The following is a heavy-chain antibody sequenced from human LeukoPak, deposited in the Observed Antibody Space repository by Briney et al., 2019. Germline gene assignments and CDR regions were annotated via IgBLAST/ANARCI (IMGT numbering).Heavy chain of an antibody. CDR3: AKGLAAMIVVVTAFDY. J-gene: IGHJ4*02. CDR1: GFTFSSYA. CDR2: ISGSGGST. Sequence: GGSLRLSCAASGFTFSSYAMSWVRQAPGKGLEWVPAISGSGGSTYYADSVKGRFTISRDNSKNTLYLQMNSLRAEDTAVYYCAKGLAAMIVVVTAFDYWGQGTLVTVSS. V-gene: IGHV3-23*01. D-gene: IGHD3-22*01.